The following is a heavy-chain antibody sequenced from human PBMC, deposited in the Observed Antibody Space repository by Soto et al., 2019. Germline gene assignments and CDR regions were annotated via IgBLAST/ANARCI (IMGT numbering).Heavy chain of an antibody. J-gene: IGHJ1*01. Sequence: GASVKVSCKASGYIFTSYGINWVRQSPGQGLEWMGWIGLYIHNTNYAQKFQGRVTITTDTSTSTVYMELRSLTSDDTAVYYCARGAFDYGSESDYNHPFAYWGQGTLVTVSS. CDR1: GYIFTSYG. CDR2: IGLYIHNT. V-gene: IGHV1-18*04. CDR3: ARGAFDYGSESDYNHPFAY. D-gene: IGHD3-10*01.